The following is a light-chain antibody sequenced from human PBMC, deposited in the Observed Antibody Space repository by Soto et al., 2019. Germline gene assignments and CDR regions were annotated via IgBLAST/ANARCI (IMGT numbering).Light chain of an antibody. CDR1: QSISSY. CDR2: AAS. V-gene: IGKV1-39*01. CDR3: QQLNSYPLS. J-gene: IGKJ4*01. Sequence: DIQMTQSPSSLSASVGDRVTITCRASQSISSYLNWYQQKPGKAPKLLIYAASSLHSGVPSRFSGSGSGTEFSLTISSLQPEDFATYYCQQLNSYPLSFGGGTRWIS.